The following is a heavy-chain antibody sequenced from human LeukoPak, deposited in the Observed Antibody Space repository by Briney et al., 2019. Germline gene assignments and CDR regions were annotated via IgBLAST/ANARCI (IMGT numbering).Heavy chain of an antibody. D-gene: IGHD3-3*01. CDR2: ISSNGGST. J-gene: IGHJ4*02. CDR1: GFTFSSYA. Sequence: GGSLRLSCAASGFTFSSYAMHWVRQAPGKGLEYVSAISSNGGSTYYANSVKGRFTISRDNSKNTLYLQMGSLSAEDMAVYYCARARGYDFWSGFWAWGQGTLVTVSS. V-gene: IGHV3-64*01. CDR3: ARARGYDFWSGFWA.